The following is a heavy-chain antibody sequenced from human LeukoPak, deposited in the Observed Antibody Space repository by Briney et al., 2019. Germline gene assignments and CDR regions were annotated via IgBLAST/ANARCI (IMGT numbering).Heavy chain of an antibody. J-gene: IGHJ6*02. CDR3: ARGIGYYYGSGSYYTYHYYYGMDV. D-gene: IGHD3-10*01. CDR2: INHSGST. CDR1: GGSFSGYY. V-gene: IGHV4-34*01. Sequence: SETLSLTCAVYGGSFSGYYWSWIRQPPGKGLEWIGEINHSGSTNYNPSLKSRVTISVDTSKNQFSLKLSSVTAADTAVYYCARGIGYYYGSGSYYTYHYYYGMDVWGQGTTVTVSS.